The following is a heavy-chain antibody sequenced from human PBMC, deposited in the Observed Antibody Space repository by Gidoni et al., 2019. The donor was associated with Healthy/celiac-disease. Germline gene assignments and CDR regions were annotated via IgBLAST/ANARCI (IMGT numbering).Heavy chain of an antibody. CDR1: GFTFSSYS. J-gene: IGHJ6*02. Sequence: EVQLVESGGGLVKPGGSLRLSCAASGFTFSSYSMNWVRQAPGKGLEWVSSISSSSSYIYYADSVKGRFTISRDNAKNSLYLQMNSLRAEDTAVYYCARDMRVVVPAARRPYYYGMDVWGQGTTVTVSS. CDR2: ISSSSSYI. V-gene: IGHV3-21*01. D-gene: IGHD2-2*01. CDR3: ARDMRVVVPAARRPYYYGMDV.